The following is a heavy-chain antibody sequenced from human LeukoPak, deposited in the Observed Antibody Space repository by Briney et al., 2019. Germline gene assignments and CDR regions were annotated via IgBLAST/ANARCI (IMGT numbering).Heavy chain of an antibody. V-gene: IGHV4-59*01. Sequence: SEALSLTCSVSGGSITTYYWSWIGQPPGKGLEWIGYIYYTGRTDYNPSLKNRVTISVDTSKNQFSLKLTSVTAADTAVYYCARDAGHASGIQAWGRGTLVTVS. J-gene: IGHJ5*02. D-gene: IGHD3-10*01. CDR2: IYYTGRT. CDR1: GGSITTYY. CDR3: ARDAGHASGIQA.